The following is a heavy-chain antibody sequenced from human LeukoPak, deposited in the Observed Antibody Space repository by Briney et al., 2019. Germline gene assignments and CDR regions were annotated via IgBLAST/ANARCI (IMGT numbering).Heavy chain of an antibody. Sequence: GGSLRLSCAASGFTFSEYYMNWIRQAPGKGLEWGSYISTSGTTIYCLDSVRGRFTISRDNAKNSLYLQTTSLTADDTAVYFCARDGIRGGDTSGYYYDYWGQGTLVTVSS. J-gene: IGHJ4*02. CDR2: ISTSGTTI. D-gene: IGHD3-22*01. CDR3: ARDGIRGGDTSGYYYDY. CDR1: GFTFSEYY. V-gene: IGHV3-11*04.